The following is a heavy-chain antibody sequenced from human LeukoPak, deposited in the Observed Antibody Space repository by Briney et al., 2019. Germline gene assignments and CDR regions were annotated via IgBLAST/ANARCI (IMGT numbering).Heavy chain of an antibody. CDR2: ISAYNGNT. J-gene: IGHJ4*02. V-gene: IGHV1-18*01. CDR1: GYTFTSYG. D-gene: IGHD6-13*01. Sequence: ASVKVSCKASGYTFTSYGISWVRQAPGQGLEWMGWISAYNGNTNYAQKLQGRVTMTTDTSTSTAYMELSSLRSEDTAVYYCATPPRIAAAGYYFDYWGQGTLVTVSS. CDR3: ATPPRIAAAGYYFDY.